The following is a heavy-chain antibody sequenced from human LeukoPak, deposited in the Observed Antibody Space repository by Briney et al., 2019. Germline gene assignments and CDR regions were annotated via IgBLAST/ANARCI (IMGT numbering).Heavy chain of an antibody. D-gene: IGHD6-19*01. J-gene: IGHJ6*02. CDR2: ISWNSASI. V-gene: IGHV3-9*01. CDR3: AREWVAGYRFYFYYYGMDV. Sequence: QPGRSLRLSCAASGFIFDDYAMHWVRQAPGKGLEWVSGISWNSASIGYADSVKGRFTISRDNAKNSLYLQMNSLRAEDTAVYYCAREWVAGYRFYFYYYGMDVWGQGTTVTVSS. CDR1: GFIFDDYA.